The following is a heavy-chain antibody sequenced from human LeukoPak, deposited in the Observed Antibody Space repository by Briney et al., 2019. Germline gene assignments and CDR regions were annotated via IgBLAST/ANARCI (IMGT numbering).Heavy chain of an antibody. Sequence: SETLSLTCAVYGGSFSGYYWSWIRQPPGKGLEWIGYIYHSASTYYNPSLKSRVTMSVDWSKNQFSLKLTSVTAADTAVYYCARVPLYSGSYYFDYWGQGTLVTVSS. CDR1: GGSFSGYY. CDR2: IYHSAST. V-gene: IGHV4-34*01. J-gene: IGHJ4*02. D-gene: IGHD1-26*01. CDR3: ARVPLYSGSYYFDY.